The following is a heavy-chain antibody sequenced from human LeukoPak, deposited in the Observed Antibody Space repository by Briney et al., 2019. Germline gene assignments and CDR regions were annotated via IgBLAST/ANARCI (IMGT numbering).Heavy chain of an antibody. CDR2: IYYSGST. V-gene: IGHV4-59*01. Sequence: PSETLSLTCTVSGGPISSYYWSWIRQPPGKELEWIGYIYYSGSTNYNPSLKSRVTISVDTSKNQFSLKLSSVTAADTAVYYCASGFTIGTFDPWGQGTLVTVSS. J-gene: IGHJ5*02. CDR3: ASGFTIGTFDP. D-gene: IGHD3-9*01. CDR1: GGPISSYY.